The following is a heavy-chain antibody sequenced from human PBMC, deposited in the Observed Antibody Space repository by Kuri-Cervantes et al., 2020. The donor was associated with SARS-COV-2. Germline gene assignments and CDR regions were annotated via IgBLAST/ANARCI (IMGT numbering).Heavy chain of an antibody. CDR1: GGSISSSSYY. D-gene: IGHD2-2*01. CDR3: ASYVVVPAAPLDY. CDR2: IYYSGST. J-gene: IGHJ4*02. Sequence: SETLSLTCTVSGGSISSSSYYWGWIRQPPGKGLEWIGSIYYSGSTYYNPSLKSRVTISVDTSKYQFSLKLSSVTAADTAVYYCASYVVVPAAPLDYWGQGTLVTVSS. V-gene: IGHV4-39*01.